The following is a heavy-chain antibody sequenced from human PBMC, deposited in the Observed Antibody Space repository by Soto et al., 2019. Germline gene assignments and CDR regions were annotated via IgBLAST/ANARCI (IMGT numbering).Heavy chain of an antibody. J-gene: IGHJ4*02. Sequence: EVQLVESGGGLVQPGRSLRLSCAASGFTFDDYAMHWVRQAPGKGLEWVSAISGSGATTYYADSVKGRFTISRDNSKNTLYVQMKSLRAEDTAVYYCAKGHHYFGSGTYYFDYWGQGTLVTVSS. CDR2: ISGSGATT. CDR3: AKGHHYFGSGTYYFDY. D-gene: IGHD3-10*01. V-gene: IGHV3-23*04. CDR1: GFTFDDYA.